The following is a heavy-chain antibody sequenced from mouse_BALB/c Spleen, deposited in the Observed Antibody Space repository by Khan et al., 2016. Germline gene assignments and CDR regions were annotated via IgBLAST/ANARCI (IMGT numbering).Heavy chain of an antibody. D-gene: IGHD2-10*02. CDR1: GYSITSDYA. V-gene: IGHV3-2*02. CDR2: ISYTGSS. J-gene: IGHJ2*01. CDR3: AIRGWYGYYFDS. Sequence: VQLKQSGPGLVRPSQSLSLTCTVTGYSITSDYAWNWIRQFPGTKLEWMGYISYTGSSNYNPSLKSRISITRDTSKNQFFLQLTSVTPDDTATYYCAIRGWYGYYFDSWGQGTTLTVSS.